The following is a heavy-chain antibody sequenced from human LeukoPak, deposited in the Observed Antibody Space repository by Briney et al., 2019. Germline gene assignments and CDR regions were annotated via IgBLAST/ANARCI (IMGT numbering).Heavy chain of an antibody. CDR1: GGSFSGYY. D-gene: IGHD3-10*01. V-gene: IGHV4-34*01. Sequence: PSETLSLTCAVSGGSFSGYYWSWIRQPPGKGLEWIGEINHSGSTNYNPSLKSRVTISVDTSKNQFSLKLSSVTAADTAVYYCARGHYYYGSGSRLDYWGQGTLVTVSS. CDR2: INHSGST. CDR3: ARGHYYYGSGSRLDY. J-gene: IGHJ4*02.